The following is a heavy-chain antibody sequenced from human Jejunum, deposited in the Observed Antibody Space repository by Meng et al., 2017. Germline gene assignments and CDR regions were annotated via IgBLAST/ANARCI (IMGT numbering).Heavy chain of an antibody. CDR3: AREGIAVAGPDY. CDR1: GNTFTSYA. V-gene: IGHV1-3*01. CDR2: INAGNGNT. Sequence: QVKVVHSGAGVKKPGSSVKVSCKASGNTFTSYAMHWVRQAPGQRLEWMGWINAGNGNTKYSQKFQGRVTITRDTSASTAYMELSSLRSEDTAVYYCAREGIAVAGPDYWGQGTLVTVSS. J-gene: IGHJ4*02. D-gene: IGHD6-19*01.